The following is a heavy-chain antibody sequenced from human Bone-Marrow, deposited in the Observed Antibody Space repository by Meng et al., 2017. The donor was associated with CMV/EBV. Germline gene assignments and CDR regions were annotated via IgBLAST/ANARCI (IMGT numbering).Heavy chain of an antibody. CDR1: GFTFSSYG. CDR2: IWYDGSNK. V-gene: IGHV3-30*02. Sequence: GGSLRLSCAASGFTFSSYGMHWVRQAPGKGLEWVAVIWYDGSNKYYADSVKGRFTISRDNSKNTLYLQMNSLRAEETAIYYCAKDQLLFGGPNAYFDYWGQGTLVTVSS. J-gene: IGHJ4*02. CDR3: AKDQLLFGGPNAYFDY. D-gene: IGHD3-16*01.